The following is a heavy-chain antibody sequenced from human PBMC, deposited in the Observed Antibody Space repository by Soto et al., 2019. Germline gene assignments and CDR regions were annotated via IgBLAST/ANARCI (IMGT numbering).Heavy chain of an antibody. V-gene: IGHV3-49*03. CDR3: TRERWDYGDPKWYFDL. CDR2: IRSKSYGKTT. J-gene: IGHJ2*01. D-gene: IGHD4-17*01. CDR1: GFXFGXXG. Sequence: GGSXRLXXSTSGFXFGXXGXXXXXXAQXXXXEWVGLIRSKSYGKTTEYAASATDRFTISRDDSKRIAYLQMNSLKADDTAVYYCTRERWDYGDPKWYFDLWGRGTLVTVSS.